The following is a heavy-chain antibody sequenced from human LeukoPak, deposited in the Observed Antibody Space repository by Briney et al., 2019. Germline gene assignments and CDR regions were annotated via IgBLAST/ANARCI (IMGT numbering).Heavy chain of an antibody. V-gene: IGHV4-34*01. J-gene: IGHJ3*02. Sequence: SETLSLTCAVYGGSFSGYYWSWIRQPPGKGLEWIGEINHSGSTNHNPSLKSRVTISVDTSKNQFSLKLSSVTAADTAVYYCARQDYYGSGSYFRYRGAFDIWGQGTMVTVSS. CDR3: ARQDYYGSGSYFRYRGAFDI. D-gene: IGHD3-10*01. CDR1: GGSFSGYY. CDR2: INHSGST.